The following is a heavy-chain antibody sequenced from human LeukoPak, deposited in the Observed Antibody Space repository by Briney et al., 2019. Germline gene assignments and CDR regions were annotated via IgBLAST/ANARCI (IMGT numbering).Heavy chain of an antibody. CDR2: ISYDGSNK. CDR3: AKDMRYSSSSGADY. V-gene: IGHV3-30-3*01. J-gene: IGHJ4*02. CDR1: GFTFSSYA. Sequence: GGSLRLSCAASGFTFSSYAMHWVRQAPGKGLQWVAVISYDGSNKYCADSVKGRFTISRDNAKNSLYLQMNSLRAEDTALYYCAKDMRYSSSSGADYWGQGTLVTVSS. D-gene: IGHD6-6*01.